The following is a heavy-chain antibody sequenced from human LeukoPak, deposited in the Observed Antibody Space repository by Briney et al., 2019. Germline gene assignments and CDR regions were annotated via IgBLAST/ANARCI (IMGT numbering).Heavy chain of an antibody. CDR3: ARGRGDYYVSGNYYIY. CDR1: GDSITNYY. D-gene: IGHD3-10*01. Sequence: SETLSLTCTVSGDSITNYYWSWYRQPPGQGLEWIGYIYYSGNTNYNPSLKSRVTISVDKSKNQFSLKLRSVTAADTAVYYCARGRGDYYVSGNYYIYWGQGTLVTVSS. J-gene: IGHJ4*02. V-gene: IGHV4-59*01. CDR2: IYYSGNT.